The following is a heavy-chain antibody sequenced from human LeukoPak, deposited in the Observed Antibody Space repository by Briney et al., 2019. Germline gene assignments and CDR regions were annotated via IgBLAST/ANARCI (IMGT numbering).Heavy chain of an antibody. D-gene: IGHD5-18*01. CDR2: IFNGGST. V-gene: IGHV3-53*01. J-gene: IGHJ4*02. Sequence: GGSLRLSCAASGFAVSSNHMNWVRQAPGKGLEWVSVIFNGGSTYYADSVKGRFTISRDNSKNTLYLQMNSLRAEDTAVYYCAKIRGYSYGSDYWGQGTLVTVSS. CDR1: GFAVSSNH. CDR3: AKIRGYSYGSDY.